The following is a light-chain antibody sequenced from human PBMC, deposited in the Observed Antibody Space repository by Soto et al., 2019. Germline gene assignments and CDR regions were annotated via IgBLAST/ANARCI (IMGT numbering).Light chain of an antibody. Sequence: SSELTQPPSVSVSPGQTASITCSGDKLGDKYVCWYQQKPGQSPVLVIYQDNKRPSGIPERFSGSNSGNTATLILSGAQAMDEADYYCQAWDSSTALIGGGTQLTVL. V-gene: IGLV3-1*01. CDR1: KLGDKY. CDR2: QDN. J-gene: IGLJ7*01. CDR3: QAWDSSTAL.